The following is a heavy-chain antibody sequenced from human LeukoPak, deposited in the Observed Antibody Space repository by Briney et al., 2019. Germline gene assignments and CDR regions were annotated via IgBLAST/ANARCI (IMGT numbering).Heavy chain of an antibody. CDR2: ISYDGSNK. Sequence: GRSLRLSCAASGFTFSSYAMHWVRQAPGKGLEWVAVISYDGSNKYYADSVKGRFTISRDNSKNTLYLQMNSLRAEDTAVYYCAKVPVRRYEGADYWGQGTLVTVSS. CDR3: AKVPVRRYEGADY. D-gene: IGHD3-10*01. V-gene: IGHV3-30*04. CDR1: GFTFSSYA. J-gene: IGHJ4*02.